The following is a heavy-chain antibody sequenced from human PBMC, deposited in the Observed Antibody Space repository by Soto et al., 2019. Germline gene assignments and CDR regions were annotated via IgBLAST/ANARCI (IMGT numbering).Heavy chain of an antibody. CDR3: ARRTVNIRTFYSGLKTHCFDY. CDR2: IYYSGST. CDR1: GDSMSSIGYY. Sequence: AETLSLTCAVSGDSMSSIGYYWGWIRQPPGKGLEWIGSIYYSGSTYYNPSLQSRVAISVDTSKNQFSLKLKSVTAADTAIYYCARRTVNIRTFYSGLKTHCFDYWGQGAPVTVSS. J-gene: IGHJ4*02. D-gene: IGHD6-19*01. V-gene: IGHV4-39*01.